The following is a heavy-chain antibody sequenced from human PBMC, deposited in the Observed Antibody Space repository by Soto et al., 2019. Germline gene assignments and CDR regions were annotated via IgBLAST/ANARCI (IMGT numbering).Heavy chain of an antibody. D-gene: IGHD2-2*01. CDR1: GYSLTSYW. V-gene: IGHV5-51*01. J-gene: IGHJ4*02. CDR3: VRAVIGYCSSTSCPGDY. Sequence: PGGSLKISCDGSGYSLTSYWIGWVRQMPWKGLEWMGIIFPGDSTTRYSPSFQGQVTLSADKSTSTAYLQWSSLRASDTAVFYCVRAVIGYCSSTSCPGDYWGQGTLVTVSS. CDR2: IFPGDSTT.